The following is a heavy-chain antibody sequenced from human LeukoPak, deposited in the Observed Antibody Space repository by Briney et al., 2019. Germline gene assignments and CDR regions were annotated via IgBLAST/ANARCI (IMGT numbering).Heavy chain of an antibody. V-gene: IGHV3-53*01. Sequence: GGSLRLSCAASGFTFDDYGMSWVRQAPGKGLEWVSFIYSGGNTHYSDSVKGRFTISRDNSRNTLYLQMNSLRAEDTAVYYCARRAGEYSHPYDYWGQGTLVTVSS. CDR2: IYSGGNT. CDR1: GFTFDDYG. J-gene: IGHJ4*02. CDR3: ARRAGEYSHPYDY. D-gene: IGHD4-17*01.